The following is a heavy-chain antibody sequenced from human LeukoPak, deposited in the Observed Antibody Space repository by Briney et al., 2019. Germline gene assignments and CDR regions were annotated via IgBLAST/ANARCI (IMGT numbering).Heavy chain of an antibody. CDR1: GFTFSSYA. CDR3: AKAGIVVVPGKGLYYMDV. CDR2: IRYDGGDK. D-gene: IGHD2-2*01. V-gene: IGHV3-30*02. J-gene: IGHJ6*03. Sequence: GGSLRLSCAASGFTFSSYAMHWVRQAPGKGPEWVAFIRYDGGDKYYGDSVKGRFTISRDNSKNTLYLQMNSLRAEDTAVYYCAKAGIVVVPGKGLYYMDVWGKGTTVTVSS.